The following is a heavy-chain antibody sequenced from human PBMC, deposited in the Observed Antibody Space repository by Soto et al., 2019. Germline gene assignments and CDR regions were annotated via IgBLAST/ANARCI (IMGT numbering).Heavy chain of an antibody. D-gene: IGHD1-26*01. CDR3: AREATPYYYGMDV. CDR1: GGSISSGGYS. J-gene: IGHJ6*02. V-gene: IGHV4-31*11. Sequence: PSETLSLTCAVSGGSISSGGYSWSWIRQPPGKGLEWIGYIYYSGSTYYNPSLKSRVTISVDTSKNQFSLKLSSVTAADTAVYYCAREATPYYYGMDVWGQGTTVTVSS. CDR2: IYYSGST.